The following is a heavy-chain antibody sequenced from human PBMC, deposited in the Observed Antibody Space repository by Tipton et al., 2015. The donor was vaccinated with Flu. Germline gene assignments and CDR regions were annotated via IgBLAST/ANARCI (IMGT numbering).Heavy chain of an antibody. CDR1: GGSISSYY. V-gene: IGHV4-59*12. CDR3: ARKGTDTYYYYMDV. D-gene: IGHD2-8*02. Sequence: TLSLTCTVSGGSISSYYWSWIRQPPGKGLEWIGHIYYSGSTNYNPSLKSRVTISVDTSKNQFSQKLSSVTAADTAVYYCARKGTDTYYYYMDVWGKGTTGTVSS. CDR2: IYYSGST. J-gene: IGHJ6*03.